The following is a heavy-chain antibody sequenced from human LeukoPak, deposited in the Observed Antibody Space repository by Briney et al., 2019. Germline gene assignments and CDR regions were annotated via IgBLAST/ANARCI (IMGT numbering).Heavy chain of an antibody. D-gene: IGHD1-7*01. CDR3: ARFPGTTVYFDY. V-gene: IGHV3-7*02. CDR1: RFTFSNYW. J-gene: IGHJ4*02. Sequence: GGSLRLSCAASRFTFSNYWMSWVRQAPGKGLEWVANIKKDGSEKFSVDSVKGRFTISRDNAKNSLYLQMNSLRAEDTVVYYCARFPGTTVYFDYWGQGTLVTVSS. CDR2: IKKDGSEK.